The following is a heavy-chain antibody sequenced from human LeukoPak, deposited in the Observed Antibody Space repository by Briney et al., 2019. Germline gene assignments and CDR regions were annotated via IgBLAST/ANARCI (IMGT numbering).Heavy chain of an antibody. CDR2: INSDGSST. CDR1: GFTFSSYW. Sequence: GGSLRLSCAASGFTFSSYWMHWVRQAPGKWLVWVSRINSDGSSTSYADSVKGRFTISRDNAKNTLYLQMNSLRAEDTAVYYCARDPTEWYFDLWGRGTLVTVSS. D-gene: IGHD4-11*01. V-gene: IGHV3-74*01. CDR3: ARDPTEWYFDL. J-gene: IGHJ2*01.